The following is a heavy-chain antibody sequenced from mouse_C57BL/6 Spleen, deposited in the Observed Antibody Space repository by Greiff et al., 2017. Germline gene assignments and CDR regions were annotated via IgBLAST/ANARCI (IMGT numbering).Heavy chain of an antibody. Sequence: VQLQQSGAELARPGASVKMSCKASGYTFTSYTMHWVKQRPGQGLEWIGYINPSSGYTKYNQKFKDKATLTADKSSSTAYMQLSSLTSEDSAVXYCARESPLGAMDYWGQGTSVTVSS. CDR2: INPSSGYT. V-gene: IGHV1-4*01. CDR3: ARESPLGAMDY. J-gene: IGHJ4*01. CDR1: GYTFTSYT.